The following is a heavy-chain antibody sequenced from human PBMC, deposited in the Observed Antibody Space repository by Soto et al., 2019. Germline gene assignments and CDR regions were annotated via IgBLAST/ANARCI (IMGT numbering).Heavy chain of an antibody. CDR2: ISAYNGNK. CDR3: VRDLDGSGSYYTDY. J-gene: IGHJ4*02. Sequence: ASVKVSCKASGYIFSGYGINWVRQVPVQGLEWMGWISAYNGNKNYAQKFQGRVTMTTETSTSTAYMELRSLRSDDTAVYYCVRDLDGSGSYYTDYLGQGSLVTLSS. V-gene: IGHV1-18*01. D-gene: IGHD3-10*01. CDR1: GYIFSGYG.